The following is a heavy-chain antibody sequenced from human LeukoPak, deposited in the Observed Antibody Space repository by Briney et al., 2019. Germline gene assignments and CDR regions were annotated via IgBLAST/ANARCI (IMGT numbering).Heavy chain of an antibody. CDR2: MNPDSGNT. Sequence: ASVKVSCKASVYTFTNYDINWVRQATGQGLEWMGWMNPDSGNTGYAQKFQGRVTMTRNTSISTAYMELSSLRSEDTALYYCARDIAGATKGGWFDTWGQGTPVTLSS. V-gene: IGHV1-8*01. J-gene: IGHJ5*02. CDR1: VYTFTNYD. CDR3: ARDIAGATKGGWFDT. D-gene: IGHD1-26*01.